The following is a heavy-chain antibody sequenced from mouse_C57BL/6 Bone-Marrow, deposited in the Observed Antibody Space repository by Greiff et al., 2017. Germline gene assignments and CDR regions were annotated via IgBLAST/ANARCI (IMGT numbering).Heavy chain of an antibody. J-gene: IGHJ2*01. CDR2: IHPNSGST. CDR1: GYTFTSYW. D-gene: IGHD3-1*01. CDR3: ARNDSGAYFDY. V-gene: IGHV1-64*01. Sequence: QVQLKESGAELVKPGASVKLSCKASGYTFTSYWMHWVKQRPGQGLEWIGMIHPNSGSTNYNEKFKSKATLTVDKSSSTAYMQLSSLTSEDSAVYYCARNDSGAYFDYWGQGTTLTVSS.